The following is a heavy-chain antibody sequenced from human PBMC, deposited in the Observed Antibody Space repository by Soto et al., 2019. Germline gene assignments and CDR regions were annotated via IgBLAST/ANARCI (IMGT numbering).Heavy chain of an antibody. Sequence: SLTCTVSGASIRSSGYYWSWIRQHPKKGLEWIGYIDYSGSTNYNPSLKSRVTISVDTSKNQFSLKLSSVTAADTAVYYCAREGLFAVVFDIWGKGKMVIVPS. V-gene: IGHV4-61*08. CDR2: IDYSGST. D-gene: IGHD2-21*01. CDR3: AREGLFAVVFDI. J-gene: IGHJ3*02. CDR1: GASIRSSGYY.